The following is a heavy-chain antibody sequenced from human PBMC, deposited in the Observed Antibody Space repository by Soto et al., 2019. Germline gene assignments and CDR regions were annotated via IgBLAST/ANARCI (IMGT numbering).Heavy chain of an antibody. CDR3: ARDRGVAPPVAGNTHYYYSMDV. CDR2: ISAFNGNT. V-gene: IGHV1-18*01. D-gene: IGHD6-19*01. Sequence: QDQLLQSGAEVKKPGASVTVSCKASGYSFTNYGITWVRQAPGQGLEWMGWISAFNGNTHYAQKLQGRVTMTTDASTSTAYMELRSLRSDDTAVYYCARDRGVAPPVAGNTHYYYSMDVWGKGTTLTLSS. CDR1: GYSFTNYG. J-gene: IGHJ6*03.